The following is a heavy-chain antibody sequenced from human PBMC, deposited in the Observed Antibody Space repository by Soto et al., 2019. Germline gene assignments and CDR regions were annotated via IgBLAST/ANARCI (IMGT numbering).Heavy chain of an antibody. J-gene: IGHJ5*02. CDR3: ARTSSSWYAGSGFDP. V-gene: IGHV1-2*04. Sequence: ASVKVSCKASGYTFTGYYMHWVRQAPGQGLEWMGWINPNSGGTNYAQKFQGWVTMTRDTSISTAYMELSRLRSDDTAVYYCARTSSSWYAGSGFDPWGQGTLVTVSS. CDR1: GYTFTGYY. D-gene: IGHD6-13*01. CDR2: INPNSGGT.